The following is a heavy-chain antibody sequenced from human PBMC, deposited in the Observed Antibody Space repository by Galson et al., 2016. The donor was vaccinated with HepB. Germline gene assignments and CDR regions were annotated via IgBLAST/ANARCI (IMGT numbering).Heavy chain of an antibody. CDR1: GFTFTRYN. J-gene: IGHJ3*02. Sequence: SLRLSCATSGFTFTRYNMNWVRQAPGKGLEWVSSISSGSSYIYYADSVKGRFTTSRDNVKKSLYLQMNSLRPEDTAVYYCARVREQQLLDAFDIWGQGTMVTGSS. D-gene: IGHD6-13*01. CDR2: ISSGSSYI. CDR3: ARVREQQLLDAFDI. V-gene: IGHV3-21*01.